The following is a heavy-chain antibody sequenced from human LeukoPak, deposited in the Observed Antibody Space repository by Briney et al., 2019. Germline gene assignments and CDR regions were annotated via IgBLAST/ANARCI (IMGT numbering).Heavy chain of an antibody. CDR2: INHSGST. Sequence: KSSETLSLTCAVYGGSFSGYYWSWIRQPPGKGLEWIGEINHSGSTNYNPSLKSRVTISVDTSKNQFSLKLSSVTAVDTAVYYCASEDGDYGTTVHNYWGQGTLVTVSS. V-gene: IGHV4-34*01. CDR3: ASEDGDYGTTVHNY. D-gene: IGHD4-17*01. J-gene: IGHJ4*02. CDR1: GGSFSGYY.